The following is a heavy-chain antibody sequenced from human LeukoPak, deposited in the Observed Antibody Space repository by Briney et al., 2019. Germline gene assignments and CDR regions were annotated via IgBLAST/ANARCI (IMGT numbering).Heavy chain of an antibody. D-gene: IGHD6-13*01. J-gene: IGHJ4*02. V-gene: IGHV3-20*04. Sequence: GGSLRLSCEDSGFTFADYGLSWVRQAPGKGPQWVAGINWSGDNTFYADSVKDRFTISRDNTKKTLYLQMDNLRGDDTATYYCARDLSSNWSNLGYWGQGTLVTVSS. CDR3: ARDLSSNWSNLGY. CDR2: INWSGDNT. CDR1: GFTFADYG.